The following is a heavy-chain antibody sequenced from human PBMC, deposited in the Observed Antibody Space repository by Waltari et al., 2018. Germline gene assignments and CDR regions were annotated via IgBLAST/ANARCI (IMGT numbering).Heavy chain of an antibody. Sequence: EVQLVESGGVVVQPGGSLRLSCAASGFTFDDYAMHWVRQAPGKGLEWVSLISWDGGSTYYADSVKGRFTISRDNSKNSLYLQMNSLRAEDTALYYCAKVGSSSWYYFDYWGQGTLVTVSS. CDR1: GFTFDDYA. CDR2: ISWDGGST. D-gene: IGHD6-13*01. CDR3: AKVGSSSWYYFDY. V-gene: IGHV3-43D*04. J-gene: IGHJ4*02.